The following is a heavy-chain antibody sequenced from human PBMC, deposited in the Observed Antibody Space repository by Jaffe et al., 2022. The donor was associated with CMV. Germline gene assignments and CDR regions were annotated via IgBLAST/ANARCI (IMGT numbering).Heavy chain of an antibody. CDR2: ISGSGGST. CDR1: GFTFSSYA. J-gene: IGHJ4*02. V-gene: IGHV3-23*01. CDR3: AKDLYYYDSSGYYQDY. Sequence: EVQLLESGGGLVQPGGSLRLSCAASGFTFSSYAMSWVRQAPGKGLEWVSAISGSGGSTYYADSVKGRFTISRDNSKNTLYLQMNSLRAEDTAVYYCAKDLYYYDSSGYYQDYWGQGTLVTVSS. D-gene: IGHD3-22*01.